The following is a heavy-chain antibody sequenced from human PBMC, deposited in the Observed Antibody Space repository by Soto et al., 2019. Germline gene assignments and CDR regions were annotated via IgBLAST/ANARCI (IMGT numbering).Heavy chain of an antibody. J-gene: IGHJ3*01. CDR3: ARGRGYSLIPVVDDAVDV. CDR2: STTYNSDT. D-gene: IGHD5-12*01. CDR1: GYSFTGYG. V-gene: IGHV1-18*04. Sequence: QVQLVQSGGEVKKPGASVKVSCKASGYSFTGYGINWVRQAPGQGPEWLGRSTTYNSDTNYAQKFQGRLPMTTDPSTGTTYMELRSLISDDPAVYYCARGRGYSLIPVVDDAVDVWGQGTLVTVSS.